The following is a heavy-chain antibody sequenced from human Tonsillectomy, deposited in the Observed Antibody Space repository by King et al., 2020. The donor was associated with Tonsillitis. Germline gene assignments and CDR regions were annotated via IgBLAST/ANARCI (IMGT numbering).Heavy chain of an antibody. J-gene: IGHJ3*02. CDR3: RAGLVATIDGMNAFDI. CDR1: GFTFSSYA. CDR2: ISYDGSNK. D-gene: IGHD5-12*01. Sequence: VQLVESGGGVVQPGRSLRLSCAASGFTFSSYAMHWVRQAPGKGLEWVAVISYDGSNKYYADSVKGRFTISRDNSKNTRYLQMNSLRAEDTAVYYCRAGLVATIDGMNAFDIWGQGTMVTVSS. V-gene: IGHV3-30*04.